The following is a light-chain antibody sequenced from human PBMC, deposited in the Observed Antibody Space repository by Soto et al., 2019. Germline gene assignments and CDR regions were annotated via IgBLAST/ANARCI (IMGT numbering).Light chain of an antibody. J-gene: IGLJ3*02. CDR3: STWDDSVSAVL. CDR2: NND. V-gene: IGLV1-47*01. Sequence: QSVLTQSPSASGTPGQSVTISCFGSSSNIGSNYVYWYQQFPETAPKLLFYNNDLRPPGVPDRFSGSKSGTSASLAISGLRPEDEADYYCSTWDDSVSAVLFGGGTKLTVL. CDR1: SSNIGSNY.